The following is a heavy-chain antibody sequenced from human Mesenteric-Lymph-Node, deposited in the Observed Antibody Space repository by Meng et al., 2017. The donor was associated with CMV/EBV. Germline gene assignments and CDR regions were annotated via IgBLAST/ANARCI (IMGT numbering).Heavy chain of an antibody. CDR3: ARELLGWLDDYYYYGMDV. Sequence: GESLKISCAASGFTFDDHGMSWVRQAPGKGLECISYIDTGGNTIYHADSVKGRFTISRDNAKNSLYLQMNSLRAEDTAVYYCARELLGWLDDYYYYGMDVWGQGTTVTVSS. V-gene: IGHV3-11*04. D-gene: IGHD2-21*01. J-gene: IGHJ6*02. CDR1: GFTFDDHG. CDR2: IDTGGNTI.